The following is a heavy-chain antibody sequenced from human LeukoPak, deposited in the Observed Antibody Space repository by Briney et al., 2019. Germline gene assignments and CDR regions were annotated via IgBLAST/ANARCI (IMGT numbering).Heavy chain of an antibody. D-gene: IGHD4-23*01. CDR3: ARDAGYGGNSDY. J-gene: IGHJ4*02. CDR2: INKDGSDK. V-gene: IGHV3-7*01. CDR1: GFTFNMYW. Sequence: GGSLRLSCAASGFTFNMYWMTWVRQAPGKGLESVAYINKDGSDKYYVDSVKGRFTISRDNAKNSLYLQTNSLRAEDTAVYCCARDAGYGGNSDYWGQGTLVTVSS.